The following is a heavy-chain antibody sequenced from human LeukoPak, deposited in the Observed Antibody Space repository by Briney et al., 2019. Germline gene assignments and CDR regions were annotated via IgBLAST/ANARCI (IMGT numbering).Heavy chain of an antibody. CDR2: INTNGDDT. Sequence: GGSLRLSCSASGFTFSTYAMHWVRQAPGKGLEHVSTINTNGDDTYYADSVRGRFTISRDNSKRTLYLQMSSLRAEDTAVYYCVKDLRGGGYYTSFDYRGQGTLVTVSS. J-gene: IGHJ4*02. D-gene: IGHD3-10*01. CDR3: VKDLRGGGYYTSFDY. CDR1: GFTFSTYA. V-gene: IGHV3-64D*09.